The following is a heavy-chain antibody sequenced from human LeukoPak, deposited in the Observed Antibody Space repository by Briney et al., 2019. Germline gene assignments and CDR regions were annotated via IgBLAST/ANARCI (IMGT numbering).Heavy chain of an antibody. V-gene: IGHV3-33*01. CDR2: IWYDGSNK. CDR3: ARDRRAANHDAFDI. CDR1: KFTFSSYG. J-gene: IGHJ3*02. Sequence: GGSLRLSCAASKFTFSSYGIHWVRQAPGKGLEWVAVIWYDGSNKYYADSVKGRFTISRDNSKNTLYLQMNSLRAEDTAVYYCARDRRAANHDAFDIWGQGTMVTVSS.